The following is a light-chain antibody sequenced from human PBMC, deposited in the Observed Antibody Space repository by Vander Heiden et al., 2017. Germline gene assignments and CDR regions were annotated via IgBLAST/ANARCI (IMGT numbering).Light chain of an antibody. CDR1: QSISNH. CDR3: QQSVSTPYT. V-gene: IGKV1-39*01. Sequence: DIQMTQSPSSLSASVGDRVTITCRASQSISNHLNWYQQKPGKAPKLLIYAASALQSGVPSRFSGSGSGTDFTLTIRSLQPEDFATYFCQQSVSTPYTFGQGTKLEIK. J-gene: IGKJ2*01. CDR2: AAS.